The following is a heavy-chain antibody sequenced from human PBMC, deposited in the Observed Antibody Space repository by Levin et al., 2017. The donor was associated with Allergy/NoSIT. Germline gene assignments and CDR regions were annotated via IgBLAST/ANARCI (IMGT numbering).Heavy chain of an antibody. D-gene: IGHD3-10*01. Sequence: ASVKVSCKASGGTFSSYAISWVRQAPGQGLEWMGGIIPIFGTANYAQKFQGRVTITADESTSTAYMELSSLRSEDTAVYYCARVRDGKGYYGSGSYNYYYYNGMDVWGQGTTVTVSS. CDR3: ARVRDGKGYYGSGSYNYYYYNGMDV. J-gene: IGHJ6*02. CDR2: IIPIFGTA. V-gene: IGHV1-69*13. CDR1: GGTFSSYA.